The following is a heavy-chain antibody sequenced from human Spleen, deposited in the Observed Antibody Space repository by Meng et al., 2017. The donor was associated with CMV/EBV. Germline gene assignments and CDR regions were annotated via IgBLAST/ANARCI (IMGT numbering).Heavy chain of an antibody. CDR2: ILPRSGDT. CDR3: ARESYNYYGMDV. CDR1: GYTFNGYD. J-gene: IGHJ6*02. V-gene: IGHV1-2*02. Sequence: ASVKVSCKASGYTFNGYDMHWVRLAPGRGLEWMGWILPRSGDTNFARKFHGRVTMTRDTSISTAYMELSRLRSDDTAVYFCARESYNYYGMDVWGQGTTVTVSS.